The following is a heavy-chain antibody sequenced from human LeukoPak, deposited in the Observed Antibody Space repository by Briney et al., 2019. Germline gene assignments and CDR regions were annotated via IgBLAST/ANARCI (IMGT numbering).Heavy chain of an antibody. Sequence: PGGSLRLSCAASGFTFSTFWMTWDRQAPGNVLEWVADINGDGSAKRDVDSVKGRLTISSDNAKNSLHLPMNTVRPEDAGVYYCGRDNWGTPNGIDGFYIWGQGRMVIVS. CDR1: GFTFSTFW. D-gene: IGHD7-27*01. CDR3: GRDNWGTPNGIDGFYI. CDR2: INGDGSAK. V-gene: IGHV3-7*03. J-gene: IGHJ3*02.